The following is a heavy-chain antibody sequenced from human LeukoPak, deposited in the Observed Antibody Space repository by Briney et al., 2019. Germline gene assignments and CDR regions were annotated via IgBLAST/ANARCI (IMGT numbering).Heavy chain of an antibody. CDR3: ARDLGDSFDY. CDR1: GGTFSNYA. J-gene: IGHJ4*02. D-gene: IGHD3-10*01. V-gene: IGHV1-69*13. CDR2: IIPIFGTA. Sequence: SVKVSCKASGGTFSNYAISWVRQAPGQGLEWMGGIIPIFGTASYAQKFQGRVTITADESTSTAYMELSSLRSEDTAVYYCARDLGDSFDYWGQGTLVTVPS.